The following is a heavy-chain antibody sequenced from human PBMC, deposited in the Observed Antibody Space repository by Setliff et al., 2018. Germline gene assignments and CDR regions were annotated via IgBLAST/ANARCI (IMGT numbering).Heavy chain of an antibody. D-gene: IGHD1-26*01. Sequence: SETLSLTCTVSGGSINNYYWSWIRQPAGKGLEWIGRVYSNVGTNLSPSLKSRVTMSVDASKNQISLKLMSVTAADTAVYYCASRNSDGGPEYFQHWGQGALVTVSS. CDR1: GGSINNYY. J-gene: IGHJ1*01. V-gene: IGHV4-4*07. CDR2: VYSNVGT. CDR3: ASRNSDGGPEYFQH.